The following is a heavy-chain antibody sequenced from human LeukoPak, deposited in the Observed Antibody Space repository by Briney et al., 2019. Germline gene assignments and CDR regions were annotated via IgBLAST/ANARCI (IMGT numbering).Heavy chain of an antibody. CDR1: GGSFSGYY. V-gene: IGHV4-34*01. J-gene: IGHJ4*02. D-gene: IGHD6-13*01. Sequence: PSETLSLTCAVYGGSFSGYYRSWIRQPPGKGLEWIGEINHSGSTNYNPSLKSRVIISVDTSKNHFSLKLNSVTAADTAVYHCARQQGDYVDYWGQGTLVTVSS. CDR3: ARQQGDYVDY. CDR2: INHSGST.